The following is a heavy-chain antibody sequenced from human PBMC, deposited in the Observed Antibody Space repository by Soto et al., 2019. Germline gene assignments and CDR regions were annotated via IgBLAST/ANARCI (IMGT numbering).Heavy chain of an antibody. CDR1: GLTFGDFA. V-gene: IGHV3-49*03. J-gene: IGHJ5*02. CDR3: AASDYSNLEYNCFDP. D-gene: IGHD4-4*01. CDR2: IRSKVYGGTS. Sequence: GGSLRLSCSASGLTFGDFAMSWFRQAPGKGLEWIAFIRSKVYGGTSEYAASVKGRFTISRDDSKTMVYLQMNSLKNEDTAMYYCAASDYSNLEYNCFDPWGQGTLVTVSS.